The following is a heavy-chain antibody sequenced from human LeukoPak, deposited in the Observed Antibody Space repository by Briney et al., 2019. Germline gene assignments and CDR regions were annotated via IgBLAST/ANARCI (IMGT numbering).Heavy chain of an antibody. V-gene: IGHV3-30*18. CDR1: GFTFSSYG. CDR2: ISYDGSNK. Sequence: PGGSLRLSCAASGFTFSSYGMHWVRQAPGKGLEWVAVISYDGSNKYYADSVKGRFTISRDNSKNTLYPQMNSLRAEDTAVYYCAKVNWNDTTRFDYWGQGTLVTVSS. J-gene: IGHJ4*02. D-gene: IGHD1-1*01. CDR3: AKVNWNDTTRFDY.